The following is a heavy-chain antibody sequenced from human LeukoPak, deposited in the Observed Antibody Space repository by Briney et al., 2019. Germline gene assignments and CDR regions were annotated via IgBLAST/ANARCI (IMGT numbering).Heavy chain of an antibody. V-gene: IGHV1-24*01. CDR1: GYTLTELS. Sequence: ASVKVSCKVSGYTLTELSMHWVRQAPGKGLEWMGGFDPEDGETIYAQKFQGRVTMTEDTSTDTAYMELSSLRSEDTAVYYCARATTNSFNRWYSSGWYLDYWGQGTLVTVSS. CDR2: FDPEDGET. J-gene: IGHJ4*02. CDR3: ARATTNSFNRWYSSGWYLDY. D-gene: IGHD6-19*01.